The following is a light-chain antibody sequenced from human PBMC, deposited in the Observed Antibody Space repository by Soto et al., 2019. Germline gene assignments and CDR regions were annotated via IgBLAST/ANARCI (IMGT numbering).Light chain of an antibody. Sequence: QSALTQPASVSGSPGQSITISCTGSSSDVGAYNYVSWYQHHPGKAPKLLIYEVTNRPSGVSNRFSGSKSGNTASLTISGLQAEDESDYYCSSYTSSSTHVVFGGGTKLTVL. J-gene: IGLJ2*01. CDR2: EVT. CDR3: SSYTSSSTHVV. V-gene: IGLV2-14*01. CDR1: SSDVGAYNY.